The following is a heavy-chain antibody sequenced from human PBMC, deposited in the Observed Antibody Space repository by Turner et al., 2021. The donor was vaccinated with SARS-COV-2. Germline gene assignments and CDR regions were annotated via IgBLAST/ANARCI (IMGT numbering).Heavy chain of an antibody. CDR3: AKTRGPVAFHPDS. CDR2: IFSDGDST. V-gene: IGHV3-23*01. CDR1: GFIFSNYA. J-gene: IGHJ4*02. D-gene: IGHD2-2*01. Sequence: EVQVLESGGTLVQPGGSLRLSCAVSGFIFSNYAMTWVRQAQGRGLEWVCSIFSDGDSTYYADSVKGRFTISRDDSKNTVSLQMNSLRAEDTALYYCAKTRGPVAFHPDSWGQGTLVTVSS.